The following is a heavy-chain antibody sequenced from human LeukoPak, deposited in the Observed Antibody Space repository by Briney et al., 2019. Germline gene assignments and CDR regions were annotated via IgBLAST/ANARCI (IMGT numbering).Heavy chain of an antibody. CDR3: ARGLL. CDR2: IYYSGST. CDR1: GGSISSSSYY. Sequence: SGTPSLTCTVSGGSISSSSYYWGWIRQPPGKGLEWIGSIYYSGSTYYNPSLKSRVTISVDTSKNQFSLKLSSVTAADTAVYYCARGLLWGQGTLVTVSS. J-gene: IGHJ4*02. V-gene: IGHV4-39*01.